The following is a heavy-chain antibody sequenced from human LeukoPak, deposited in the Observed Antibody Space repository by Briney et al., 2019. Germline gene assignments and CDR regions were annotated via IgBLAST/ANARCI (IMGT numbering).Heavy chain of an antibody. CDR2: IKEDGSEK. J-gene: IGHJ4*02. D-gene: IGHD3-22*01. V-gene: IGHV3-7*04. CDR1: GFAFTNYW. Sequence: GGSLRLSCVASGFAFTNYWMSWVRRATGKGLEWVANIKEDGSEKYYVDSLKGRFTISRDNAKNSLYLQMNSLRAEDTAVYYCARVKLRGGLSSDWGQGTLVTVSS. CDR3: ARVKLRGGLSSD.